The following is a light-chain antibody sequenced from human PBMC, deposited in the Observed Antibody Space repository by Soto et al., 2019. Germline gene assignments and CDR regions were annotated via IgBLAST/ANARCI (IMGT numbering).Light chain of an antibody. Sequence: DIQMTQSQSSLSASVGDRVTITCRASQGIIDYLAWYQQKPGKAPKLLIYAASTLQSGVPSRFSGSGAGTDFTLTISSLQPEDGATYYCQRYKSAPRTFGQGTKVESK. V-gene: IGKV1-27*01. CDR2: AAS. J-gene: IGKJ1*01. CDR1: QGIIDY. CDR3: QRYKSAPRT.